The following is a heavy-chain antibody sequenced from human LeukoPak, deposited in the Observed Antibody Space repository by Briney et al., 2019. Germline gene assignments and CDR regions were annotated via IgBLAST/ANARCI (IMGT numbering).Heavy chain of an antibody. CDR2: INPNSGGT. CDR1: GYTFNGYY. Sequence: ASVKVSCKASGYTFNGYYIYWVRQAPGQGPEWMGWINPNSGGTQYAQKFQGRVTMTRDTSITTAYMELSSLRSDDTALYHCARAIDSNGYYPRYWGQGTLVTVSS. V-gene: IGHV1-2*02. CDR3: ARAIDSNGYYPRY. D-gene: IGHD3-22*01. J-gene: IGHJ4*02.